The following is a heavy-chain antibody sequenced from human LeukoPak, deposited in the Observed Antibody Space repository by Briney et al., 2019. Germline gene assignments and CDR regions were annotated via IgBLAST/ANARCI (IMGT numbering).Heavy chain of an antibody. CDR2: NYTSGNT. Sequence: SETLSLTCTVSGGSISSGSYYWSWLRQAAGKGLGWIGHNYTSGNTNYTPSRQSRVTISVDTSKNQFSLKLSSVAAADTYEYYCARRIVVLPVAGRVPQSYYYYMVVWGKKPTVTVSS. D-gene: IGHD2-2*01. CDR1: GGSISSGSYY. CDR3: ARRIVVLPVAGRVPQSYYYYMVV. J-gene: IGHJ6*03. V-gene: IGHV4-61*09.